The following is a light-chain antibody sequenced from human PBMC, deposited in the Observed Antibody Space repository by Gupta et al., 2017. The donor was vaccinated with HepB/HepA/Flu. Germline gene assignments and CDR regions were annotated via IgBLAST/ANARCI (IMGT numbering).Light chain of an antibody. CDR1: SNDVGAYKY. J-gene: IGLJ2*01. CDR2: DVS. Sequence: QSALTQPRSVSGSPGQSVTISCTGTSNDVGAYKYVSWYQQHPGEAPKLMIFDVSKRPAGVPDRFSSSKSGNTASLTISGLQAEDEADYYCCSYAGSRVVFGGGTKLTVL. V-gene: IGLV2-11*01. CDR3: CSYAGSRVV.